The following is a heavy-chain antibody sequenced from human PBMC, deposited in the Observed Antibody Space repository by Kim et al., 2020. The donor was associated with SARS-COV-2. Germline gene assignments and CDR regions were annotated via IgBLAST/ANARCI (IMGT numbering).Heavy chain of an antibody. Sequence: GGSLRLSCAASGFTFTSFSMDWLRQAPGKGLEWVSTITPMSDYTYYADSVKGRFTVSRDNAKNSVHLQMNSLRDEDTAVYYCARDGSGWSRDSWGQGTLV. J-gene: IGHJ5*01. CDR3: ARDGSGWSRDS. CDR1: GFTFTSFS. D-gene: IGHD6-19*01. CDR2: ITPMSDYT. V-gene: IGHV3-21*01.